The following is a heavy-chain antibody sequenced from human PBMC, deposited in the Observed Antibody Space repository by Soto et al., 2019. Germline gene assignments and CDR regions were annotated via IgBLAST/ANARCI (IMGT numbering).Heavy chain of an antibody. J-gene: IGHJ4*01. CDR1: GYTLTKLS. D-gene: IGHD3-10*01. Sequence: GFSVKVSCKVSGYTLTKLSLHWGRQAPAKGLEGVGGFDPEDSETIYTQKFQGRVTMNEDTSTDTAYMELSSLRSEDTAVYYCATSPRSNYNGSGPLLENYWGHGTLVTVSS. V-gene: IGHV1-24*01. CDR2: FDPEDSET. CDR3: ATSPRSNYNGSGPLLENY.